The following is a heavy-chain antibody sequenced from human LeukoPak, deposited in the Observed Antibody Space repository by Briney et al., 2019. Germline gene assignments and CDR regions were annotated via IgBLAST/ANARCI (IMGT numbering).Heavy chain of an antibody. CDR1: GFNFRSYG. D-gene: IGHD2-8*01. CDR2: ISTTGDRI. Sequence: GGTLRLSCAASGFNFRSYGMSWVRQAPGKGLEWISYISTTGDRIQYADSVKGRFTISRDNAKNSLYLQMNSLRAEDTAVYYCARDTKDYWGQGTLVTVSS. J-gene: IGHJ4*02. V-gene: IGHV3-48*04. CDR3: ARDTKDY.